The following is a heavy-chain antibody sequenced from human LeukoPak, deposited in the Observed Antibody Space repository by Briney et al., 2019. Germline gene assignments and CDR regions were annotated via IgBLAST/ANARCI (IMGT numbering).Heavy chain of an antibody. CDR2: IYYSGST. CDR3: AGRYFDWLLYDY. D-gene: IGHD3-9*01. Sequence: PSEALSLTCTVSGGSISSSSYYWGWIRQPPGKGLEWIGSIYYSGSTYYNPSLKSRVTISVDTSKNQSSLKLSSVTAADTAVYYCAGRYFDWLLYDYWGQGTLVTVSS. J-gene: IGHJ4*02. CDR1: GGSISSSSYY. V-gene: IGHV4-39*01.